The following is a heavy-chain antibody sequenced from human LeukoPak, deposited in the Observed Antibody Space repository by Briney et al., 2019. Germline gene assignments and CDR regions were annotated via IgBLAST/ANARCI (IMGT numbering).Heavy chain of an antibody. V-gene: IGHV4-59*01. D-gene: IGHD4-17*01. CDR3: ARDGDYGDYDAFDI. CDR2: IYYSAST. Sequence: SGTLCLTCTVSGGSISSYYWSWIRQPPGKGLEWIGYIYYSASTNYNPSLKSRVTISVDTSKNQFSLKLSSVTAADTAVYYCARDGDYGDYDAFDIWGQGTMVTVSS. CDR1: GGSISSYY. J-gene: IGHJ3*02.